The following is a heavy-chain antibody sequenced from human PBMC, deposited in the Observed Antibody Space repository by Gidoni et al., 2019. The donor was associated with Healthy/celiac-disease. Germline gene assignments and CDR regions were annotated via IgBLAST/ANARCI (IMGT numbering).Heavy chain of an antibody. Sequence: EVQLVESGGGLVQPGGSLRLSCAASGFTVSSNYMSWVRQAPGKGLEWVSVIYSGGSTYYADSVKGRFTISRDNSKNTLYLQMNSLRAEDTAVYYCANQQLTPYYYYGMDVWGQGTTVTVSS. D-gene: IGHD6-13*01. V-gene: IGHV3-66*01. CDR1: GFTVSSNY. CDR3: ANQQLTPYYYYGMDV. J-gene: IGHJ6*02. CDR2: IYSGGST.